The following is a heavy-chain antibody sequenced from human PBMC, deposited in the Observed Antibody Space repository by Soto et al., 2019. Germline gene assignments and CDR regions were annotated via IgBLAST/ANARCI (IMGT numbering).Heavy chain of an antibody. Sequence: PSETLSLTCTVSGGSIRSYCWTWIRQPPGEGLEWIGCICNSGSTNYNPSLKSRVTISVDTQMNQFSLQLSSVTAADTAVYYCAREGYYGSGSYSRSLNLLDFWGQGSLVTVSS. CDR3: AREGYYGSGSYSRSLNLLDF. CDR2: ICNSGST. D-gene: IGHD3-10*01. J-gene: IGHJ5*01. V-gene: IGHV4-59*12. CDR1: GGSIRSYC.